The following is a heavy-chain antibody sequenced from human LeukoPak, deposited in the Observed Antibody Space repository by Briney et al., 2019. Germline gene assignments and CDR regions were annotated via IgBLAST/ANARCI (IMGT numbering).Heavy chain of an antibody. CDR1: GGSISSYY. V-gene: IGHV4-59*01. CDR2: IYYSGST. Sequence: SETLSLTWTVSGGSISSYYWSWIRQPPGKGLEWIGYIYYSGSTNYNPSLKSRVTISVDTSKNQFSLKLSSVTAADTAVYYCARVVSGYFDYCGQGTLVTVSS. CDR3: ARVVSGYFDY. D-gene: IGHD5/OR15-5a*01. J-gene: IGHJ4*02.